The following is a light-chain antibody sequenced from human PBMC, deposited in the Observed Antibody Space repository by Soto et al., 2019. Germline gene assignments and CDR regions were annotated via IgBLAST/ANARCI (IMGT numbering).Light chain of an antibody. V-gene: IGKV1-5*03. J-gene: IGKJ1*01. CDR2: KAS. Sequence: MQPTGTPSCRIAHVSGRVTITCLASQSNSSWLAWYQQRPGKPPKLLIYKASTRESGVPSRFSGSGSGTEFTLTISSLQAEDVAAYYCQQYNAYPRTFGQGTKVDIK. CDR3: QQYNAYPRT. CDR1: QSNSSW.